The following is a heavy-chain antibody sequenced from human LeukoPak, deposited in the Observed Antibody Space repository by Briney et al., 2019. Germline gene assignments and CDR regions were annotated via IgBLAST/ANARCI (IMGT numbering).Heavy chain of an antibody. D-gene: IGHD2-2*01. CDR2: IYPGDSDT. V-gene: IGHV5-51*01. Sequence: GESLKISCKGSGYSFTNYWIGWVRQMPGKGLEWMGIIYPGDSDTRYSPSFQGQVTISADKSISTAYLQWSSLKASDTAMYYCARHGVWGVPAAIPYYYYGMDLWGQGTTVTVSS. CDR3: ARHGVWGVPAAIPYYYYGMDL. J-gene: IGHJ6*02. CDR1: GYSFTNYW.